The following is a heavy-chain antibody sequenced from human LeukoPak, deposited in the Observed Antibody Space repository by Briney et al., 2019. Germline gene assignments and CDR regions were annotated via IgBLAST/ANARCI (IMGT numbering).Heavy chain of an antibody. D-gene: IGHD3-22*01. CDR2: IGLSGYPL. Sequence: GGSLRLSCAVSGFPFSRFYMSWIRRAPGKGLEWISYIGLSGYPLDYADSVRGRFTISRDNAKNSLYLEMNSLRAEDTAVYYCARKDFSSGSFSYWGQGTLVTVSS. CDR1: GFPFSRFY. J-gene: IGHJ4*02. V-gene: IGHV3-11*04. CDR3: ARKDFSSGSFSY.